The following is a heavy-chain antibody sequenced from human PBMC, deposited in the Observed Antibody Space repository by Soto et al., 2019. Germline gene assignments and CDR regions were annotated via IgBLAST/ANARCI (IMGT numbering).Heavy chain of an antibody. CDR3: ARAPSSSWTVDY. D-gene: IGHD6-13*01. CDR1: GFTVSSNY. V-gene: IGHV3-53*01. Sequence: EVQLVESGGGLIQPGGSLRLSCAASGFTVSSNYMSWIRQAPGKGLEWVSVIYSGGSTYYADSVKGRFTISRDNSKNTLYLQMNSLRAEDTAVYYCARAPSSSWTVDYWGQGTLVTVSS. CDR2: IYSGGST. J-gene: IGHJ4*02.